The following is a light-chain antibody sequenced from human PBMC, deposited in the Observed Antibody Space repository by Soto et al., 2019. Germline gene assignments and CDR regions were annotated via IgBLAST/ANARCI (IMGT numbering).Light chain of an antibody. CDR1: NSNIGNNV. CDR2: YDD. CDR3: AAWDDRLNGHV. Sequence: QSVLTQPPSVSDAPSQRVNISCSGSNSNIGNNVVNWFQQLPGKAPKLLIYYDDVKPSGVSDRFSGSKSGSSASLAISGLQSEDEADYYCAAWDDRLNGHVFGTGTKLTVL. V-gene: IGLV1-36*01. J-gene: IGLJ1*01.